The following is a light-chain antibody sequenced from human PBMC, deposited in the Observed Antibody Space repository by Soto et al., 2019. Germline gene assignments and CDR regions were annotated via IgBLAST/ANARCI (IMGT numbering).Light chain of an antibody. CDR1: SSDVGGYNY. J-gene: IGLJ1*01. CDR3: CSHAGSYTYV. CDR2: DVS. Sequence: QSALTQPRSVSGSPGQSVTISCTGTSSDVGGYNYVSWYQQHPGKAPKVMIYDVSKRPSGVLDRFSGSKSGNTASLTISGLQAEDEADYYCCSHAGSYTYVFGTGTKVTVL. V-gene: IGLV2-11*01.